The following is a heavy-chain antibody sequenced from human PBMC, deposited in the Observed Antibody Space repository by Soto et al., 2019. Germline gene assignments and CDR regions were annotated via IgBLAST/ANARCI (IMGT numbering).Heavy chain of an antibody. CDR1: GFTFSNYA. CDR3: ARGPLLGAAALNWFDP. V-gene: IGHV3-23*01. CDR2: IAGDSATA. J-gene: IGHJ5*02. Sequence: GGSLRLSCAASGFTFSNYAMSWVRQAPGKGLEWVSAIAGDSATAYYTDSVKGRFTISRDNSTSTAYMELSSLRSEDTAVYYCARGPLLGAAALNWFDPWGQGTLVTVSS. D-gene: IGHD6-13*01.